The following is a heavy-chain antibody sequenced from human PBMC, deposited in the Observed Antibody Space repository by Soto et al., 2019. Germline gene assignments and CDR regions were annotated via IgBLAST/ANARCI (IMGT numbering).Heavy chain of an antibody. J-gene: IGHJ6*02. CDR2: IWYDGSEK. V-gene: IGHV3-33*01. D-gene: IGHD2-15*01. Sequence: GGSLRLSCAASGFTFSSFGMHWVRQAPGKGLEWVAVIWYDGSEKYYVDSVKGRFTISRDNSKNTLYLQMNSLRAEDTAVYYCARDGVVAATYHGMDVWGQGTTVTVSS. CDR1: GFTFSSFG. CDR3: ARDGVVAATYHGMDV.